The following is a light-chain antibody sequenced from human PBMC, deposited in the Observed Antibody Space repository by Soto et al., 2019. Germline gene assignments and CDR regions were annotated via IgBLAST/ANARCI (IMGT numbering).Light chain of an antibody. CDR3: QQYNNWYT. CDR2: GAS. V-gene: IGKV3-15*01. Sequence: EIVMTQSPATLSVSPGERATLSCRASQSVSSNLAWYQQKPGQAPRLLIYGASTRATGIPARFSGSGSGTEFTLTISSLQSEDFAVDYCQQYNNWYTFGQGTKLEIQ. CDR1: QSVSSN. J-gene: IGKJ2*01.